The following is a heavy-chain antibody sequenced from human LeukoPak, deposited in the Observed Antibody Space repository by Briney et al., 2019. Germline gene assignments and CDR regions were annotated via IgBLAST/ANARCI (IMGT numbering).Heavy chain of an antibody. CDR3: ARVFRVAATGRYFDY. Sequence: GASVKVSCTASGYTFASYDINWVRQATGQGLEWMGWMNPNSGNTGYAQKFQGRVTMTRNTSITTAYMELSSLRSEDTAVYYCARVFRVAATGRYFDYWGQGTLVTVSS. D-gene: IGHD6-13*01. CDR2: MNPNSGNT. J-gene: IGHJ4*02. CDR1: GYTFASYD. V-gene: IGHV1-8*01.